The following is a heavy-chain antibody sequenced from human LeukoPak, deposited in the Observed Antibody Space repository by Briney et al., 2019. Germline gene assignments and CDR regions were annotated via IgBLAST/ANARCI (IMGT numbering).Heavy chain of an antibody. CDR3: AKKYCSGGSCYSNWFDP. CDR2: INPNSGGT. J-gene: IGHJ5*02. CDR1: GYTFTGYY. Sequence: GASVTVSCKASGYTFTGYYMHWVRQAPGQGLEWMGWINPNSGGTNYAQKFQGRVTMTRDTSISTAYMELSRLRSDDTAVYYCAKKYCSGGSCYSNWFDPWGQGTLVTVSS. V-gene: IGHV1-2*02. D-gene: IGHD2-15*01.